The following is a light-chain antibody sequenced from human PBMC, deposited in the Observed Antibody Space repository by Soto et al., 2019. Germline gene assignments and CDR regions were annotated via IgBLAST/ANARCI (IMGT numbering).Light chain of an antibody. CDR2: DAS. CDR1: QGVSDY. Sequence: EIVLTQSPAILSLSPGERATLSCRANQGVSDYLAWYQQKPGQAPRLLIYDASDRATGIPDRFSGRGSGTDFTLTISSLEPEDFAVYYCQQRSNWQITFGPGTKVDIK. J-gene: IGKJ3*01. V-gene: IGKV3D-11*01. CDR3: QQRSNWQIT.